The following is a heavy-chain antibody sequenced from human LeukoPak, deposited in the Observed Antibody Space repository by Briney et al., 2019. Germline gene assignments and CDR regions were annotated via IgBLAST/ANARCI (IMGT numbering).Heavy chain of an antibody. CDR2: IYYSGTT. D-gene: IGHD1-26*01. CDR1: GDSITSTTYY. V-gene: IGHV4-39*01. Sequence: SETLSLTCTVFGDSITSTTYYWGWIRQSPGKGLEWIGSIYYSGTTYYNPSLKSRVTISVDTSKSQFSLKLTSVTAADTAVYYCARSTSGSYFWADKWGQGTLVTVSS. CDR3: ARSTSGSYFWADK. J-gene: IGHJ4*02.